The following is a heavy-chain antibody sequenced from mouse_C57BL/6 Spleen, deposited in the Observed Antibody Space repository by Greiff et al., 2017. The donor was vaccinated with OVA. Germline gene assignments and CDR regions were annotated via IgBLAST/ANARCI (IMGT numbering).Heavy chain of an antibody. J-gene: IGHJ2*01. CDR2: IWGDGST. D-gene: IGHD2-12*01. V-gene: IGHV2-3*01. CDR3: AKEALGSNDVYYFDY. CDR1: GFSLTSYG. Sequence: VQVVESGPGLVAPSQCLSITCTASGFSLTSYGVSWVRQPPGKGLEWLGVIWGDGSTNYHSALITRQGISKDNSKIQVFLKLNKLRTVDTATYYCAKEALGSNDVYYFDYWGQGTTLTVSS.